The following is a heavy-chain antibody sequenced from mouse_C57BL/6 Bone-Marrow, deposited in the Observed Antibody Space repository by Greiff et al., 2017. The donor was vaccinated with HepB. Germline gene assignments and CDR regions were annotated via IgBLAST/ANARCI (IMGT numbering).Heavy chain of an antibody. V-gene: IGHV5-12*01. CDR2: ISNGGGST. J-gene: IGHJ3*01. CDR1: GFTFSDYY. CDR3: ARRQLRLPFAY. D-gene: IGHD3-2*02. Sequence: EVKLQESGGGLVQPGGSLKLSCAASGFTFSDYYMYWVRQTPEKRLEWVAYISNGGGSTYYPDTVKGRFTISRDNAKNTLYLQMSRLKSEDTAMYYCARRQLRLPFAYWGQGTLVTVSA.